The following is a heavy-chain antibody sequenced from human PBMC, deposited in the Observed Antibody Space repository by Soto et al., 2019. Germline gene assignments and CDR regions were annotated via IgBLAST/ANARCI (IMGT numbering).Heavy chain of an antibody. V-gene: IGHV3-11*01. CDR3: ARDLEAYSYYYGMDV. CDR2: ISSSGSTI. CDR1: GFTFSDYY. Sequence: GGSLRLSCAASGFTFSDYYMSWIRQAPGKGLEWVSYISSSGSTIYYADSGKGRFTISRDNAKNSLYLQMNSLRAEDTAVYYCARDLEAYSYYYGMDVWGQGTTVTVSS. J-gene: IGHJ6*02.